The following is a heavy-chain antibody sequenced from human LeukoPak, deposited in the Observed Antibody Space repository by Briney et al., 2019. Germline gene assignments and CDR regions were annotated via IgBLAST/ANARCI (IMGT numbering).Heavy chain of an antibody. Sequence: SSETLSLTCTVSGGYISSYYWSWIRHPPGKGLERIGEIYYSGSTNYNPSLKSRVTISVDTSKNQFSLKLSSVTAADTAVYSCARDHYVLDAFEIWGQGTRVTVSS. J-gene: IGHJ3*02. V-gene: IGHV4-59*01. D-gene: IGHD3-16*01. CDR2: IYYSGST. CDR1: GGYISSYY. CDR3: ARDHYVLDAFEI.